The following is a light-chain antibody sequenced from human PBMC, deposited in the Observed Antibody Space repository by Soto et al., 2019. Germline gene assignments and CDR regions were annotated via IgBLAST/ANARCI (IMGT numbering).Light chain of an antibody. CDR3: CSSAPESTYV. J-gene: IGLJ1*01. CDR1: SSDFGAYNS. CDR2: KGT. Sequence: QSALDQPASVSGSPGQSITISCTGTSSDFGAYNSVSWYQQHPHKAPQVIIYKGTQRPSGVSNRFSGSTSGNAASLTIPGLQADDEADYFCCSSAPESTYVFGSVTKVTVL. V-gene: IGLV2-23*01.